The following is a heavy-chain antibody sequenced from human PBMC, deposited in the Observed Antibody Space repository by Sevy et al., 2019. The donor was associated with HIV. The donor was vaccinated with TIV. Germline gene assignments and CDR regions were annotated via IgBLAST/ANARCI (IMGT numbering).Heavy chain of an antibody. D-gene: IGHD3-3*01. CDR3: AKDSAWLRFLEWQVDY. V-gene: IGHV3-30*02. J-gene: IGHJ4*02. Sequence: GGSLRLSCAASGFAPSTYGMHWVRQAPGKGLEWVAVIGYDGSNKYYADSVKGRFSISRDNSRNTLFLQMDSLRAEDTAVYYCAKDSAWLRFLEWQVDYWGQGTLVTVSS. CDR2: IGYDGSNK. CDR1: GFAPSTYG.